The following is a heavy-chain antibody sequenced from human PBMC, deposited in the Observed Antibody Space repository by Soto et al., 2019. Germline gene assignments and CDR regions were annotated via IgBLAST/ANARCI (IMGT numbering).Heavy chain of an antibody. D-gene: IGHD2-2*01. CDR2: ISAYNGNT. Sequence: QVQLVQSGAEVKKPGASVKVSCKASGYTFTSYAISWVRQAPGQGLEWMGWISAYNGNTNYAQKLQGRVTMTTDTPTTTDDREPRSMSPDDTAVYYCASEGRPAQYWVQGTLVTVSS. V-gene: IGHV1-18*01. J-gene: IGHJ4*02. CDR3: ASEGRPAQY. CDR1: GYTFTSYA.